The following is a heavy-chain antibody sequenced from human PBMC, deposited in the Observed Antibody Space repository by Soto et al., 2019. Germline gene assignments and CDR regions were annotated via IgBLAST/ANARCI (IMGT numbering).Heavy chain of an antibody. Sequence: QVQLVQSGAEVKKPGASVKVSCKASGYTFTSYDINWVRQATGQGLEWMGWMNPNSGNTGYAQMFQGRVTMTQNTSISTAYMELSSLRSEDTAVYYCARRAYSSSWYYYYYYGMDVWGQGTTVTVSS. CDR3: ARRAYSSSWYYYYYYGMDV. V-gene: IGHV1-8*01. CDR2: MNPNSGNT. J-gene: IGHJ6*02. D-gene: IGHD6-13*01. CDR1: GYTFTSYD.